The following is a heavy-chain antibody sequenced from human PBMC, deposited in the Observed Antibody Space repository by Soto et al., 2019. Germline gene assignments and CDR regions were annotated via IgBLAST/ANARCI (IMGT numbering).Heavy chain of an antibody. D-gene: IGHD6-19*01. CDR2: ISAHKGNV. CDR3: ARDLGGWSTGWFDP. Sequence: SVKVSCKASGYTFSSYGISWVRQAPGQGLEWMGWISAHKGNVKYAQKLQGRVTLTTDTSTGTAYMDLRSLRSDDTAVYYCARDLGGWSTGWFDPWGQGTLVTVSS. J-gene: IGHJ5*02. CDR1: GYTFSSYG. V-gene: IGHV1-18*01.